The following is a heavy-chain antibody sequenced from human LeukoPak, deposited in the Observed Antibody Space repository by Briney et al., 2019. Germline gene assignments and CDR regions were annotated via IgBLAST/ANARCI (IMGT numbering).Heavy chain of an antibody. Sequence: PGGSLRLSCAASGLTVSSNYMSWVRQAPGKGLEWVSVIYSGGSTYYADSVKGRFTISRDNSKNTLYLQMNSLRAEDTAVYYCARVDCRGGSCIGDAFDIWGQGTMVTVSS. D-gene: IGHD2-15*01. CDR1: GLTVSSNY. CDR2: IYSGGST. J-gene: IGHJ3*02. V-gene: IGHV3-53*01. CDR3: ARVDCRGGSCIGDAFDI.